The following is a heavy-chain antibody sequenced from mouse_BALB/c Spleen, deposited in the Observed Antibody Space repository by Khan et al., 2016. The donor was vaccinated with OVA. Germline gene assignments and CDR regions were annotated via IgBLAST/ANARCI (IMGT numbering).Heavy chain of an antibody. J-gene: IGHJ4*01. Sequence: QIQLVQSGPELKKPGETVKISCKASGYTFTNFGMNWVKKSPGKNLKGMGWINIYTGEATYSDDFKGRFAFSLETAANTASLLINNLKKEDTATYFCARGDSYAMDYWGQGTSVTVSS. V-gene: IGHV9-3-1*01. CDR2: INIYTGEA. CDR1: GYTFTNFG. CDR3: ARGDSYAMDY.